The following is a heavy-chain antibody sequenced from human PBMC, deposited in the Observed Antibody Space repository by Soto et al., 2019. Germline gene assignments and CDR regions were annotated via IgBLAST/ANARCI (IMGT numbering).Heavy chain of an antibody. D-gene: IGHD2-21*01. CDR3: ARSLLQGDF. CDR2: INPNGGST. Sequence: QVQLVQSGAEVKKPGASVKVSCKASGYTFIHYYIHWVRQAPGQGLEWMAIINPNGGSTNYAQKFRGRVTVTSDTSTTTVSMELNSLGSDDTAVYFCARSLLQGDFWGQGTLVTVCS. V-gene: IGHV1-46*01. CDR1: GYTFIHYY. J-gene: IGHJ4*02.